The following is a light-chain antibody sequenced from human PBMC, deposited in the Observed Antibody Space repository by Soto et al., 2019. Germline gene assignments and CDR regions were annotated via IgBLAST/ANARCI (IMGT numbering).Light chain of an antibody. CDR1: QNINSN. V-gene: IGKV3-15*01. CDR3: QQYNKWLTWT. J-gene: IGKJ1*01. Sequence: EIVMTQSPATLSVSPGERATLSCRASQNINSNLAWYQQKPGQGPRLLIYGAFTRATGVPDRFTGSGSGTEFTLTISGLQSEDFAVYYCQQYNKWLTWTFGQGTKVDIK. CDR2: GAF.